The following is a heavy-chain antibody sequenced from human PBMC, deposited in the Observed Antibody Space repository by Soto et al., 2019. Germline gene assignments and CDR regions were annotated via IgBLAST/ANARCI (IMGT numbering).Heavy chain of an antibody. CDR1: GYTFTSYG. Sequence: ASVKVSCKASGYTFTSYGISWVRQAPGQGLEWMGWISAYNGNTNYAQKLQGRVTMTTDTSTSTAYMELRSLRSDDTAVYYCAREGETKPPAYDFWSGCCYYYYMDVWGKGTTVTVSS. V-gene: IGHV1-18*01. CDR2: ISAYNGNT. J-gene: IGHJ6*03. CDR3: AREGETKPPAYDFWSGCCYYYYMDV. D-gene: IGHD3-3*01.